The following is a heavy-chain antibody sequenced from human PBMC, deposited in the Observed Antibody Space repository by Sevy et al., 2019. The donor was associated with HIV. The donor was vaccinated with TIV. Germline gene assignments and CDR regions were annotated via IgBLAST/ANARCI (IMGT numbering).Heavy chain of an antibody. J-gene: IGHJ4*02. CDR2: ISGSGGST. D-gene: IGHD3-22*01. Sequence: GGSLRLSCAASGFTFSDYYINWIRQAPGKGLEWVSTISGSGGSTYYTDSVKGRFTISRDNFKNTLYLQMNSLRAEDTAVYYCAILGTYYYDGSGYYYQVPSDYWGQGTLVTVSS. CDR1: GFTFSDYY. CDR3: AILGTYYYDGSGYYYQVPSDY. V-gene: IGHV3-23*01.